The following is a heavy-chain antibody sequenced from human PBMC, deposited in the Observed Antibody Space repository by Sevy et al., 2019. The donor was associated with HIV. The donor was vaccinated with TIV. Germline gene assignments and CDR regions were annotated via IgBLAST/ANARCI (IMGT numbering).Heavy chain of an antibody. Sequence: GGSLRLSCAASGFTFDDYAMHWVRQAPGKGLEWVSGISWNSGSIGYADSVKGRFTISRDNAKNSLYLQMNSLRAEDTALYYCAKGQYDYGDHINYWGQGTLVTVSS. CDR3: AKGQYDYGDHINY. J-gene: IGHJ4*02. D-gene: IGHD4-17*01. V-gene: IGHV3-9*01. CDR2: ISWNSGSI. CDR1: GFTFDDYA.